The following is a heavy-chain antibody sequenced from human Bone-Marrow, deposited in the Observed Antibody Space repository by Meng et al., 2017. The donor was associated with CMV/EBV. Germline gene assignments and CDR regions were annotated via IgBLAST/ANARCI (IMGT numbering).Heavy chain of an antibody. Sequence: ASVKVSCKASGYTFTSYYMHWVRQAPGQGLEWMGIINPSGGSTSYAQKFQGRVTMTTDTSTSTAYMELRSLRSDDTAVYYCARAAAAAGTIYYYGMDVWGQGTTVTVSS. V-gene: IGHV1-46*01. CDR3: ARAAAAAGTIYYYGMDV. D-gene: IGHD6-13*01. CDR2: INPSGGST. J-gene: IGHJ6*02. CDR1: GYTFTSYY.